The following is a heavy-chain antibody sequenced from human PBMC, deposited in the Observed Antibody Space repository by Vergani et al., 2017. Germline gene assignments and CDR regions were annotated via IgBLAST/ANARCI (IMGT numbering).Heavy chain of an antibody. CDR2: INPSGGST. CDR3: AREEVDTAMVIYYYGMDV. Sequence: QVPLVQSGAEVKKPGASVKVSCKASGYTFTSYYMHWVRQAPGQGLEWMGIINPSGGSTSYAQKFQGRVTMTRDTSTSTVYMELNSLRAEDTAVYYCAREEVDTAMVIYYYGMDVWGQGTTVTVSS. V-gene: IGHV1-46*01. J-gene: IGHJ6*02. CDR1: GYTFTSYY. D-gene: IGHD5-18*01.